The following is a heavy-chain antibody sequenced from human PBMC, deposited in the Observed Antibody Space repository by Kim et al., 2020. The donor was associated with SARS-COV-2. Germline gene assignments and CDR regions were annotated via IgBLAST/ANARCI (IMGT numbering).Heavy chain of an antibody. D-gene: IGHD5-18*01. Sequence: SETLSLTCAVYGGSFSGYYWSWIRQPPGKGLEWIGEINHSGSTNYNPSLKSRVTISVDTSKNQFSLKLSSVTAADTAVYYCARGLLGYSYGNWFDPWGQGTLVTVSS. CDR1: GGSFSGYY. CDR2: INHSGST. J-gene: IGHJ5*02. V-gene: IGHV4-34*01. CDR3: ARGLLGYSYGNWFDP.